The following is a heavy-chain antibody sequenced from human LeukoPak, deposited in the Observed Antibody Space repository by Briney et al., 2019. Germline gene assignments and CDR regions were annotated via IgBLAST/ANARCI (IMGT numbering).Heavy chain of an antibody. CDR1: RFTFNTYA. CDR3: ARKTGDC. V-gene: IGHV3-30*04. Sequence: GGSLRLSCAASRFTFNTYAMHWVRQSPGKGLEWVATISYDGANKKHADSVKDRFTISRDNSKSTLYLQMNSLRVEDTAVYYCARKTGDCWGQGTLVIVSS. D-gene: IGHD1-14*01. CDR2: ISYDGANK. J-gene: IGHJ4*02.